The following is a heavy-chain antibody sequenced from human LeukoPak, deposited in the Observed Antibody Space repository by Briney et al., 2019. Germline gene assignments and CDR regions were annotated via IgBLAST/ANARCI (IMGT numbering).Heavy chain of an antibody. D-gene: IGHD1-26*01. J-gene: IGHJ4*02. Sequence: ASVKVSCKASGYTFTSYGISWVRQAPGQGLEWMGWISAYNGNTNYAQKLQGRVTITADKSTSTAYMELSSLRSEDTAVYYCARDIVGASIGWGQGTLVTVSS. CDR2: ISAYNGNT. CDR3: ARDIVGASIG. CDR1: GYTFTSYG. V-gene: IGHV1-18*01.